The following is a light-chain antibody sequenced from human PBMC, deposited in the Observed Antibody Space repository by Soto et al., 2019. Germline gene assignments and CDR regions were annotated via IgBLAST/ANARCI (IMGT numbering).Light chain of an antibody. CDR3: MQALQTPPWT. CDR1: QSLLHSNGVNY. CDR2: LGS. Sequence: DIVMTQSPPSLPVTPGEPASISCRSSQSLLHSNGVNYLGWYLQKPGQSPQLXXYLGSNRASGVPDRFSGSGSGTDFTLKISRVETEYVGVYYCMQALQTPPWTFGQGTKVDIK. J-gene: IGKJ1*01. V-gene: IGKV2-28*01.